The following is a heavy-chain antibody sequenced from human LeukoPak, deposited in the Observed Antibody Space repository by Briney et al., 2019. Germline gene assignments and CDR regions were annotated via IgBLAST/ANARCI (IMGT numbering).Heavy chain of an antibody. CDR2: IYSGGST. Sequence: GGSLRLSCAASGFTVSSNYMSWVRQAPGKGLEWVSVIYSGGSTYYADSVKGRFTISRHNSKNTLYLQTNSLRAEDTAVYYCARGGGNIVGPTRGAFDIWGQGTMVTVSS. J-gene: IGHJ3*02. D-gene: IGHD1-26*01. V-gene: IGHV3-53*04. CDR1: GFTVSSNY. CDR3: ARGGGNIVGPTRGAFDI.